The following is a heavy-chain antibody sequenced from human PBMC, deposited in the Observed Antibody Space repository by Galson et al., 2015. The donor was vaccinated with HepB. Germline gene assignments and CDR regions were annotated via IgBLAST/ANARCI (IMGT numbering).Heavy chain of an antibody. CDR1: GGTFSSYA. Sequence: SVKVSCKASGGTFSSYAISWVRQAPGQGLEWMGWISAYNGNTNYAQKLQGRVTMTTDTSTSTAYMELRSLRSDDTDVYYCARAVHQYYYDSSGYYYLEWWGQGTLVTVSS. J-gene: IGHJ4*02. D-gene: IGHD3-22*01. CDR2: ISAYNGNT. V-gene: IGHV1-18*01. CDR3: ARAVHQYYYDSSGYYYLEW.